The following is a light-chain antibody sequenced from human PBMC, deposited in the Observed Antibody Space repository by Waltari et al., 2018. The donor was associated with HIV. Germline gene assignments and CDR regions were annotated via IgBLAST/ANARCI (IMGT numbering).Light chain of an antibody. CDR3: SSYTSSSTLGV. CDR1: SSDFGAYNY. V-gene: IGLV2-14*01. J-gene: IGLJ2*01. Sequence: QSALTQPASVSGSPGQSITISCTGTSSDFGAYNYVSWYQQHPGQAPDLMSYEVTNRPAGVSGRFSGSKSGNTASLTISGLQAEDEADYYCSSYTSSSTLGVFGGGTKLTVL. CDR2: EVT.